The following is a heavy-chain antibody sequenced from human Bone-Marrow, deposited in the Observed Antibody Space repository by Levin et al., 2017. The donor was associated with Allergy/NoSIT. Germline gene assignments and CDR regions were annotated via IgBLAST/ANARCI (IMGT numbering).Heavy chain of an antibody. J-gene: IGHJ3*02. Sequence: GGSLRLSCAASGFTFSSYSMNWVRQAPGKGLEWVSYISSSSSTIYYADSVKGRFTISRDNAKNSLYLQMNSLRAEDTAVYYCARLRLGAFDIWGQGTMVTVSS. CDR1: GFTFSSYS. CDR2: ISSSSSTI. V-gene: IGHV3-48*01. CDR3: ARLRLGAFDI. D-gene: IGHD3-16*01.